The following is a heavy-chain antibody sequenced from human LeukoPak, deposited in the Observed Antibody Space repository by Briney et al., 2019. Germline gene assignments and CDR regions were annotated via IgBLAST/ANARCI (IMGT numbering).Heavy chain of an antibody. CDR3: ARGTDLLLLWFGELSKFPVDY. CDR1: GYTFTGYY. Sequence: ASVKVSCKASGYTFTGYYMHWVRQAPGQGLEWMGWINPNSGGTNSAQKFQGRVTMTRDTSISTAYMELSRLRSDDTAVYYCARGTDLLLLWFGELSKFPVDYWGQGTLVTVSS. CDR2: INPNSGGT. D-gene: IGHD3-10*01. V-gene: IGHV1-2*02. J-gene: IGHJ4*02.